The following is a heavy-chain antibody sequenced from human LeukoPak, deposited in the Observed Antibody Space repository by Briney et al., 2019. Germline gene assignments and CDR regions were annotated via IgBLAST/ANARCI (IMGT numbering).Heavy chain of an antibody. J-gene: IGHJ4*02. CDR1: GGSISSYY. D-gene: IGHD6-13*01. Sequence: PSETLSLTCTVSGGSISSYYWSWIRQPPGKGLEWIGYIYYSGSTNYNPSLKSRVTMSVDTSNNQFSLKLSSVTAADTAVYYCARGLIMAVAGRGEFHYWGQGTLVTVSS. V-gene: IGHV4-59*01. CDR2: IYYSGST. CDR3: ARGLIMAVAGRGEFHY.